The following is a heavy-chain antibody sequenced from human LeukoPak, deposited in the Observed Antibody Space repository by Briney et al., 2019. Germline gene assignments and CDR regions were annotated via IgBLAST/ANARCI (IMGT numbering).Heavy chain of an antibody. D-gene: IGHD4-17*01. CDR3: AREGGRDDYGDYKPPGWGYFDL. J-gene: IGHJ2*01. CDR1: GYTFTSYG. Sequence: ASVKVSCKASGYTFTSYGISWVRQAPGQGLEWMGWISAYNGNTNYAQKLQGRVTMTTDTSTSTAYMELRSLRSDDTAVYYCAREGGRDDYGDYKPPGWGYFDLWGRGTLATVSS. CDR2: ISAYNGNT. V-gene: IGHV1-18*01.